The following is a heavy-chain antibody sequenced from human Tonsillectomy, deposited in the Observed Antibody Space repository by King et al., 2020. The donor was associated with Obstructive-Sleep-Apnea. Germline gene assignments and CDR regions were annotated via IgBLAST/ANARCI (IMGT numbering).Heavy chain of an antibody. J-gene: IGHJ5*02. CDR2: IKPDGSEK. CDR1: GFTFSACY. Sequence: VQLVESGGGLVQPGESLKLSCEASGFTFSACYMSWVRQFPGKGLEWVASIKPDGSEKYYVDSVKGRFIISRDNVKNSLYLQMNNMRVEDSAVYFCAGVTYNWERYDPWGQGTLVTVSS. D-gene: IGHD2-21*02. V-gene: IGHV3-7*03. CDR3: AGVTYNWERYDP.